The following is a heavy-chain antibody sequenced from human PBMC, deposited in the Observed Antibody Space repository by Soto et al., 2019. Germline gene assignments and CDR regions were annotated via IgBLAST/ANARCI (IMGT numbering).Heavy chain of an antibody. J-gene: IGHJ4*02. Sequence: QVQLVQSGAEVKKPGASVQVSCKASGYTFTSYDIHWVRQATVQGLEWMGWMNPNSGNTGYAQKFQGRVTMTRNTSISTAYMELSSLRSEGTAVYYCGRGESSSWTFPTDYWGQGTLVTVSS. CDR1: GYTFTSYD. CDR2: MNPNSGNT. D-gene: IGHD6-13*01. CDR3: GRGESSSWTFPTDY. V-gene: IGHV1-8*01.